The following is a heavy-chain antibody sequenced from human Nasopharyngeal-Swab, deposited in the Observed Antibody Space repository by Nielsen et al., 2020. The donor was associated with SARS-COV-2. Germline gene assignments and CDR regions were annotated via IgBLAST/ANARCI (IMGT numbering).Heavy chain of an antibody. CDR3: ARAPSSFQFFFRERGEAFDM. J-gene: IGHJ3*02. CDR2: INDRGNM. CDR1: GGSFSGYY. D-gene: IGHD3-16*02. V-gene: IGHV4-34*10. Sequence: ESLKISCGVHGGSFSGYYWNWIRQTPEKGLQWIGEINDRGNMDHNPSLKSRVTMSVDTSKNQSSLRLSSVTAADTAVYYCARAPSSFQFFFRERGEAFDMWGQGTTVIVSS.